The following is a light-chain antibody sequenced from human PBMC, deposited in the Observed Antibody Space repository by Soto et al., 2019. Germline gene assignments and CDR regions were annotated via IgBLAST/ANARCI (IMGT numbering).Light chain of an antibody. CDR1: QTLSINS. Sequence: EIVLTQSPDTLSLSPGERATLFCRASQTLSINSLAWYQQKPGQAPRLLIYAASTRDTGIPDRFNGSGSGTDFTLTISSLEPDDFGVYYCQQRNNWPLTFGGGTQVEIK. CDR2: AAS. J-gene: IGKJ4*01. V-gene: IGKV3D-20*02. CDR3: QQRNNWPLT.